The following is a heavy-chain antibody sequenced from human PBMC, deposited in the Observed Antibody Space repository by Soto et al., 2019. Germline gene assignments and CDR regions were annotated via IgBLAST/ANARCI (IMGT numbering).Heavy chain of an antibody. V-gene: IGHV3-7*01. J-gene: IGHJ6*02. CDR3: ARCITMVRGEVARGPKYYYYGLDV. CDR2: INEDGTET. D-gene: IGHD3-10*01. Sequence: PGGSLRLSCAASGFTFSSYSMNWVRQAPGKGLEWVANINEDGTETYYAESVRGRLTFSRDNAQNSLFLQMNSLRAEDTAVYYCARCITMVRGEVARGPKYYYYGLDVWGQGTTVTVS. CDR1: GFTFSSYS.